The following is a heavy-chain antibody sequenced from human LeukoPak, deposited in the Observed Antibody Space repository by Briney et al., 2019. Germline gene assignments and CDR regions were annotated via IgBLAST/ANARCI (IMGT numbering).Heavy chain of an antibody. CDR3: ARDRRGELVPIDY. Sequence: PGGSLRLSCAASGFTFSSYWMSWVRQAPGKGLEWVANIKQDGSEKYYVDSVKGRFTISRDNAKNSLYLQMNSLRAEDTAVYYCARDRRGELVPIDYWGQGTLVTVSS. CDR1: GFTFSSYW. V-gene: IGHV3-7*01. J-gene: IGHJ4*02. D-gene: IGHD1-26*01. CDR2: IKQDGSEK.